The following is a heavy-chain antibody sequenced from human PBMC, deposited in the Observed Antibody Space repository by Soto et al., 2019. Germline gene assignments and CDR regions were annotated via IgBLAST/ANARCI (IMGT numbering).Heavy chain of an antibody. D-gene: IGHD5-12*01. CDR3: ARYSGYGWAFDY. CDR1: GGSISSYY. V-gene: IGHV4-59*01. CDR2: IYYSGST. Sequence: SETLSLTCTVSGGSISSYYWSWIRQPPGKGLEWIGYIYYSGSTNYNPSLKSRVTISVDTSKNQFSLKLSSVTAADTAVYYCARYSGYGWAFDYWGQGTLVTAPQ. J-gene: IGHJ4*02.